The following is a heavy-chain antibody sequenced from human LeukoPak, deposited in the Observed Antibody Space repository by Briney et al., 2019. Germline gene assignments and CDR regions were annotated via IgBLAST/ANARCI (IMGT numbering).Heavy chain of an antibody. CDR2: ISGNGGDT. CDR3: AKGQVSVGASLRFDY. V-gene: IGHV3-23*01. Sequence: GGSLRLSCAASGFTFSKGLEWISAISGNGGDTYYADSVRGRFTISRDNSKNTLYLQMNSLRAEDTAVYYCAKGQVSVGASLRFDYWGQGTLVTVSS. D-gene: IGHD1-26*01. J-gene: IGHJ4*02. CDR1: GFTFS.